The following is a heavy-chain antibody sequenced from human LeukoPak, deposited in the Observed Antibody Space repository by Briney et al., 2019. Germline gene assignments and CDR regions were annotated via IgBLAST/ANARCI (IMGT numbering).Heavy chain of an antibody. CDR3: ASHFWEPSAY. Sequence: PKASVKVSCKTSGYTFTDYYLHWVRQAPGQGLEWMGWIYPNGGGTHYAQKFQDRVTMTRDTSISTAYMELSRLESDDTAVYYCASHFWEPSAYWGQGTLVIVSS. CDR2: IYPNGGGT. CDR1: GYTFTDYY. D-gene: IGHD1-26*01. V-gene: IGHV1-2*02. J-gene: IGHJ4*02.